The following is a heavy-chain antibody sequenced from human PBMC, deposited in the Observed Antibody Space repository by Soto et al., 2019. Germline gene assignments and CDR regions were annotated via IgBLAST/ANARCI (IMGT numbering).Heavy chain of an antibody. CDR2: IWYDGSNK. CDR3: VIGATNKLMKRNDAFDI. D-gene: IGHD5-12*01. J-gene: IGHJ3*02. V-gene: IGHV3-33*01. CDR1: GFTFSSYG. Sequence: SLRLSCAASGFTFSSYGMHWVRQAPGKGLEWVAVIWYDGSNKYYADSVKGRFTISRDNSKNTLYLQMNSLRAEDTAVYYCVIGATNKLMKRNDAFDIWGQGTMVTVSS.